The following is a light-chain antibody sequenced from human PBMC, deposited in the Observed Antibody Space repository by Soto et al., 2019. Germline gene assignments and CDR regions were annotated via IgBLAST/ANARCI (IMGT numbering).Light chain of an antibody. J-gene: IGLJ1*01. CDR3: SSYTTSGSYV. V-gene: IGLV2-14*03. CDR1: SSDVGGYDY. CDR2: DVS. Sequence: QSVLTQPASVSGSPGQSIAVSCSGTSSDVGGYDYVSWYQQHPGKAPKLLIYDVSDRPSGISNRFSASKSGNTASLTISGPQAEDEADYYCSSYTTSGSYVFGTGTKVTAL.